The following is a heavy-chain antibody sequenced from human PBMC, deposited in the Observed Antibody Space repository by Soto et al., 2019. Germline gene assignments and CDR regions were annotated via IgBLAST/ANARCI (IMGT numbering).Heavy chain of an antibody. V-gene: IGHV1-69*01. J-gene: IGHJ6*02. CDR2: IIPIFGTA. D-gene: IGHD2-15*01. CDR1: GGTFSSYA. CDR3: ARARPPQYCSGGSCYASYYYGMDV. Sequence: QVQLVQSGAEVKKPGSSVKVSCKASGGTFSSYAISWVRQAPGQGLEWMGGIIPIFGTANYAQKFQGRVTITADESTSTAYMELSSLRSEDTAVYYCARARPPQYCSGGSCYASYYYGMDVWGQGTTVTVSS.